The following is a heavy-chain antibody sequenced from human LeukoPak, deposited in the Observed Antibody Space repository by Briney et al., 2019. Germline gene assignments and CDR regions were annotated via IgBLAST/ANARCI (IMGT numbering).Heavy chain of an antibody. V-gene: IGHV4-59*12. CDR1: GGSINNYF. CDR3: ARARATHYYYYYMDV. J-gene: IGHJ6*03. Sequence: SETLSLTCTVSGGSINNYFWSWIRQPPGKGLECIGYIYYSDSTNYNPSLKSRVTVSVDTSKNQFSLKLSSVTAADTAVYYCARARATHYYYYYMDVWGKGTTVTVSS. D-gene: IGHD1-26*01. CDR2: IYYSDST.